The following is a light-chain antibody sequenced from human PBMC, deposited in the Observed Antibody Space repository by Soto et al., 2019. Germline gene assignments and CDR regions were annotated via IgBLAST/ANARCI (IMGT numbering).Light chain of an antibody. CDR3: SSYTSSSILEV. CDR1: SSDVGGYNY. V-gene: IGLV2-14*01. CDR2: EVS. J-gene: IGLJ3*02. Sequence: QSVLTQPASASGSPGQSITISCTGTSSDVGGYNYVSWYQQHPGKAPKLMIYEVSNRPSGVSNRFSGSKSGNTASLTISGLQAEDEADYYCSSYTSSSILEVFGGGTKLTVL.